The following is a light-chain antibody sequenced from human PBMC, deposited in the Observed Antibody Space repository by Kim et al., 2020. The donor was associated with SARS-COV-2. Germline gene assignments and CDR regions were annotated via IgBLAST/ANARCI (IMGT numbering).Light chain of an antibody. CDR1: QRISSNY. CDR3: QQYGSSPGT. J-gene: IGKJ1*01. CDR2: GAS. Sequence: PGESSTLSCRASQRISSNYLAWYQQKPGQAPRLLIYGASSRATGIPDRSSGSGSGTDFTLTISRLEPEEFAVYYCQQYGSSPGTFGQGTKVEIK. V-gene: IGKV3-20*01.